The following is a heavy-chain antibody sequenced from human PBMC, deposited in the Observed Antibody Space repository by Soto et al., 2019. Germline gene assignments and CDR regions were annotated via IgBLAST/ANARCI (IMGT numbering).Heavy chain of an antibody. V-gene: IGHV3-30*03. D-gene: IGHD3-22*01. Sequence: GGSLRLSCAASGFTFSACGMHWVRQSPGKGLEWVAVVSSDGGNYYYADSVKGRFTISRDNSKNTLYLQMNSLRAEDTAVYYCARGGFIYDSSGLGAFDIWGQGTVVTVSS. CDR1: GFTFSACG. J-gene: IGHJ3*02. CDR2: VSSDGGNY. CDR3: ARGGFIYDSSGLGAFDI.